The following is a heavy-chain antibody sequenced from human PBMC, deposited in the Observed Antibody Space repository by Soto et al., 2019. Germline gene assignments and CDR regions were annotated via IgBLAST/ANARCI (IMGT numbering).Heavy chain of an antibody. CDR1: GGSISSSTYY. Sequence: QLQLQESGPGLVKPSETLSLTCTVSGGSISSSTYYWGWIRQPPGKGLEWTGSIYYSGGTYYNRSLKSRVTISVDTSKNQFSLKLSSVTAADTAVYYCANSYGDYVSYWSQGTLVTVSS. V-gene: IGHV4-39*01. J-gene: IGHJ4*02. D-gene: IGHD4-17*01. CDR3: ANSYGDYVSY. CDR2: IYYSGGT.